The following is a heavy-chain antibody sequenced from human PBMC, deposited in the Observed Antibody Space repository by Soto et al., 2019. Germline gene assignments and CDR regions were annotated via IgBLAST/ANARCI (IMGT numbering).Heavy chain of an antibody. Sequence: SVKVSCKASGGTFSSYAISWVRQAPGQGLEWMGGIIPIFGTANYAQKFQGRVTITADKSTSTAYMELSSLRSEDTAVYYCARVRDSGYDSYYYYYGMDVWDQGTTVTVSS. CDR1: GGTFSSYA. CDR2: IIPIFGTA. V-gene: IGHV1-69*06. D-gene: IGHD5-12*01. J-gene: IGHJ6*02. CDR3: ARVRDSGYDSYYYYYGMDV.